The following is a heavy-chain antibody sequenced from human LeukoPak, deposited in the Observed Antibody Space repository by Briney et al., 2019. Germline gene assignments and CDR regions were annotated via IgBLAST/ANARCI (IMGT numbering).Heavy chain of an antibody. D-gene: IGHD4/OR15-4a*01. Sequence: ASVKVSCKAPGYPFTSYHVNWVRQATGQGPEWMGWMNPNTGKTAYAQKFQGRVYMSRDTSAGTVYMDLTSLTSDDTAVYFCARGVGLTTLANSAFDLWGQGTVVTVSS. J-gene: IGHJ3*01. CDR3: ARGVGLTTLANSAFDL. CDR2: MNPNTGKT. V-gene: IGHV1-8*01. CDR1: GYPFTSYH.